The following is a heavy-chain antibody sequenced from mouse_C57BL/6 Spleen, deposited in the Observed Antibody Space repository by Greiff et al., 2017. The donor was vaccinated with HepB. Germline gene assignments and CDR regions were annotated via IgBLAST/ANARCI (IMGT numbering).Heavy chain of an antibody. CDR1: GYAFSSSW. D-gene: IGHD1-1*01. CDR2: IYPGDGDT. V-gene: IGHV1-82*01. CDR3: ARGASYYYGSSYFDY. Sequence: VQPGASVKISCKASGYAFSSSWMNWVKQRPGKGLEWIGRIYPGDGDTNYNGKFKGKATLTADKSSSTAYMQLSSLTSEDSAVYFCARGASYYYGSSYFDYWGQGTTLTVSS. J-gene: IGHJ2*01.